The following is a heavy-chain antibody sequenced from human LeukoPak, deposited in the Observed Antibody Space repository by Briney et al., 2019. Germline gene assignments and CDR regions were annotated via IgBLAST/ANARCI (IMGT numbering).Heavy chain of an antibody. J-gene: IGHJ4*02. CDR3: ARDLSHYDPFDY. Sequence: GGSLRLSCAASGFTFSSYAMHWVRQAPGKGLEWAAVISYDGSNKYYADSVKGRFTISRDNSKNTLYLQMNSLRAEDTAVYYCARDLSHYDPFDYWGQGTLVTVSS. V-gene: IGHV3-30-3*01. CDR2: ISYDGSNK. D-gene: IGHD3-22*01. CDR1: GFTFSSYA.